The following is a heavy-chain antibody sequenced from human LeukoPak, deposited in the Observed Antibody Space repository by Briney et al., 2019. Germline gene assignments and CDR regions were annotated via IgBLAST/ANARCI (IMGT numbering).Heavy chain of an antibody. CDR2: IPNDGSRE. Sequence: GGSLRLSCAASGFRFSDHGMHWVRQAPGKGLEWLAFIPNDGSREHYADSVKGRCTISRDNGKNTLYLQLSSLRPEDTAVHYCARDGQTMMIAWHLDFWGRGTLVTVSS. J-gene: IGHJ2*01. V-gene: IGHV3-30*02. CDR1: GFRFSDHG. CDR3: ARDGQTMMIAWHLDF. D-gene: IGHD3-22*01.